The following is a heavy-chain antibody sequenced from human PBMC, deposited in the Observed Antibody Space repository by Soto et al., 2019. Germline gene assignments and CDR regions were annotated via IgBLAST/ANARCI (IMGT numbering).Heavy chain of an antibody. D-gene: IGHD1-1*01. CDR1: GFTFSSYA. J-gene: IGHJ4*02. CDR2: IDSGGST. CDR3: ASCLLAWYRGLDY. Sequence: GGSLRLSCAASGFTFSSYAMSWVRQAPGKGLEWVSVIDSGGSTDHADSVKGRFTISTDNSKNTVFLQMNSLRAEDTAVYYCASCLLAWYRGLDYWGQGTLVTVSS. V-gene: IGHV3-23*03.